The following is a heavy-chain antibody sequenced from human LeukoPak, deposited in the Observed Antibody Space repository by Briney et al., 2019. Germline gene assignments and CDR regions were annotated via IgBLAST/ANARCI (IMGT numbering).Heavy chain of an antibody. V-gene: IGHV4-59*01. CDR1: GGSISSYY. Sequence: SETLSLTCTVSGGSISSYYWSWIRQPPGKGLEWIGYIYYNGSTNYNPSLKSRVTISVDTSKNQFSLKLSSVTAADAAVYFCARVVPDGYSDYWGQGTLVTVSS. J-gene: IGHJ4*02. D-gene: IGHD2-2*01. CDR3: ARVVPDGYSDY. CDR2: IYYNGST.